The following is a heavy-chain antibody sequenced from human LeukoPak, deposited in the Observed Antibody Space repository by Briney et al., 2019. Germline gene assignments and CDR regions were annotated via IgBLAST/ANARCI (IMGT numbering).Heavy chain of an antibody. CDR1: GGSISSYY. V-gene: IGHV4-59*08. D-gene: IGHD3-10*01. Sequence: PSETLSLTCTVSGGSISSYYWSWIRQPPGKGLEWIGYIYYSGSTNYNPSLKSRVTISVDTSKNQFSLKLSSVTAADTAVYYCARHYGSGNPDAFDIWGQGTMVIVSS. CDR3: ARHYGSGNPDAFDI. J-gene: IGHJ3*02. CDR2: IYYSGST.